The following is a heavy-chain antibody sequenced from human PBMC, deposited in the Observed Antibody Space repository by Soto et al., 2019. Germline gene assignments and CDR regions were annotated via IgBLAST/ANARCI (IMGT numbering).Heavy chain of an antibody. Sequence: ASVKVSCKASGYTFTSYGISWVRQAPGQGLEWMGWISAYNGNTNYAQKLQGRVTMTTDTSTSTAYMELRSLRSDDTAVYYCASLIAVAGPESAFDIWGQGTMVTVSS. CDR3: ASLIAVAGPESAFDI. CDR2: ISAYNGNT. V-gene: IGHV1-18*01. CDR1: GYTFTSYG. J-gene: IGHJ3*02. D-gene: IGHD6-19*01.